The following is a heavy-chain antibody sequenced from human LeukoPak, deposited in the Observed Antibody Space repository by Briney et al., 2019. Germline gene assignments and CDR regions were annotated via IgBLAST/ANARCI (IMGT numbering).Heavy chain of an antibody. CDR2: ISYDGSNK. V-gene: IGHV3-30*18. Sequence: GGSLRLSCAASGFTFSSYGMHWVRQAPGKGLEWVAVISYDGSNKYYADSVKGRFTISRDNSKNTLYLQMNSLRAEDTAVYYCAKVNVKRELFSAFDYWGQGTLVTVSS. J-gene: IGHJ4*02. CDR3: AKVNVKRELFSAFDY. D-gene: IGHD1-26*01. CDR1: GFTFSSYG.